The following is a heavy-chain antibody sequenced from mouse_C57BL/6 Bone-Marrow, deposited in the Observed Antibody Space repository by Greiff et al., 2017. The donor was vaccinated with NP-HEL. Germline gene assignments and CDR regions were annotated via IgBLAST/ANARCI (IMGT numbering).Heavy chain of an antibody. CDR1: GYTFTSYW. CDR3: ARDGCSSAMDS. Sequence: QVQLQQPGAELVKPGASVKMSCKASGYTFTSYWITWVKQRPGQGLEWIGDIYPGSGSTNYNEKFKSKATLPVDTSSSTAYMQLRSLTSEGSAVFYCARDGCSSAMDSWGQGTSVTVSS. CDR2: IYPGSGST. J-gene: IGHJ4*01. V-gene: IGHV1-55*01.